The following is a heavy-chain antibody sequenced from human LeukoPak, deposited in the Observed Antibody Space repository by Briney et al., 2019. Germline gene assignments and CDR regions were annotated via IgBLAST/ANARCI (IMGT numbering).Heavy chain of an antibody. CDR3: AKAAWGGSMRSPIDY. D-gene: IGHD2/OR15-2a*01. CDR2: ISYDGSNK. V-gene: IGHV3-30*18. J-gene: IGHJ4*02. CDR1: GFTFSSYG. Sequence: GRSLRLSCAASGFTFSSYGMHWVRQAPGKGLEWVAVISYDGSNKYYADSVKGRFTISRDNSKNTLYLQMNSLRAEDTAVYYCAKAAWGGSMRSPIDYWGQGTLVTVSS.